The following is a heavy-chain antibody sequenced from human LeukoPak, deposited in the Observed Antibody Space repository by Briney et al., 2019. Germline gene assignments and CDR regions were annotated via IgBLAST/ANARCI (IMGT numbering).Heavy chain of an antibody. Sequence: GGSLRLSCAASGFTFSSYSMNWVRQAPGKGLEWVSSISSSSSYIYYADSVKGRFTISRDNAKNSLYLQMNSLRAEDTAVYYCAKDATITILKTGIAVAGKPYYFDYWGQGTLVTVSS. CDR2: ISSSSSYI. D-gene: IGHD6-19*01. CDR1: GFTFSSYS. V-gene: IGHV3-21*04. CDR3: AKDATITILKTGIAVAGKPYYFDY. J-gene: IGHJ4*02.